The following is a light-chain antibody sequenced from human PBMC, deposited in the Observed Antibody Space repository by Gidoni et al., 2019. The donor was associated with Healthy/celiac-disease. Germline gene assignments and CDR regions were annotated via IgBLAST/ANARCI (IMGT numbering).Light chain of an antibody. V-gene: IGKV1-33*01. CDR3: QQYDNLPLT. CDR1: QDISNY. Sequence: DIQMTQSPSSLSASVGDRVTITCQASQDISNYLNWHQQKPGKAPKLLIYDASNLETGVPSSFSGSGSGTDFTFTISSLQPEDIATYYCQQYDNLPLTFGGGTKVELK. J-gene: IGKJ4*01. CDR2: DAS.